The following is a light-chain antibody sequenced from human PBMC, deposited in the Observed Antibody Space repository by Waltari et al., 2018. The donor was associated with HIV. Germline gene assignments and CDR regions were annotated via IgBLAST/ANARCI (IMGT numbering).Light chain of an antibody. CDR3: SSYTSSSTYV. J-gene: IGLJ1*01. CDR2: DVS. CDR1: TSSVGGSKY. V-gene: IGLV2-14*03. Sequence: QSALTQPASVSGSPGQSPTLACTGTTSSVGGSKYVSWYQQHPGKAPKLMIYDVSKRPSVVSNRFSGSKSGNTASLTISGLQAEDEADYYCSSYTSSSTYVFGTGTKVTVL.